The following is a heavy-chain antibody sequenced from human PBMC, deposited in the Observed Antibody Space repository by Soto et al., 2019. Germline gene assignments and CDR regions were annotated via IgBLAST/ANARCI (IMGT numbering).Heavy chain of an antibody. CDR1: GYTLTELS. J-gene: IGHJ6*02. D-gene: IGHD3-9*01. V-gene: IGHV1-24*01. CDR3: ATKGGYFGWLLSARCGMGV. CDR2: FDPEDGET. Sequence: SVEVSCKVSGYTLTELSMHWARQATGKGLEWMGGFDPEDGETIYAQKFQGRVTMTEDTSTDTAYMERSSLRSEDTAVYYCATKGGYFGWLLSARCGMGVWGQGTTVTVS.